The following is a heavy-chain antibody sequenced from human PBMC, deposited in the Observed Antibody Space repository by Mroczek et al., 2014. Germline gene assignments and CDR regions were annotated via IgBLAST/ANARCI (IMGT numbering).Heavy chain of an antibody. Sequence: KESGPGLVKPSETLSLTCTVSGGSISSYYWSWIRQPPGKGLEWIGYIYYSGSTNYNPSLKSRVTISVDTSKNQFSLKLSSVTAADTAVYYCARGIYSGYSYGPDAFDIWGQGTMVTVSS. CDR1: GGSISSYY. V-gene: IGHV4-59*01. CDR2: IYYSGST. J-gene: IGHJ3*02. CDR3: ARGIYSGYSYGPDAFDI. D-gene: IGHD5-18*01.